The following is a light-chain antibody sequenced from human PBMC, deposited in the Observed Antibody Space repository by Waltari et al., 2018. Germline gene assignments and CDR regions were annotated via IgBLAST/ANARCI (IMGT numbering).Light chain of an antibody. V-gene: IGKV3-20*01. CDR3: QNHERLPAV. CDR2: GAS. J-gene: IGKJ1*01. CDR1: QSIGRY. Sequence: EIVLTQSPGTLSLSPGERATLSCRASQSIGRYLIWYQQKPGQAPRLLIYGASSRAAGIPDRFSGSGSGTYFSLTISRLEPEDFAVYYCQNHERLPAVFGQGTKVEIK.